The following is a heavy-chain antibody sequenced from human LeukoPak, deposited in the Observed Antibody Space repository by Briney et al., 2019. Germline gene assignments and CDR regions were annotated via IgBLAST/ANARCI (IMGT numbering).Heavy chain of an antibody. Sequence: GASVMVSYKASGYXFTSYYFHWVRQAPGQGLEWMGMVNPSGGSTSYAQKFQGRVTMTRDTSTTTVYMELSSLRSDDTAVFYCARRHKHYYQIDYWGQGTLVTVSS. CDR1: GYXFTSYY. CDR3: ARRHKHYYQIDY. D-gene: IGHD1-26*01. J-gene: IGHJ4*02. CDR2: VNPSGGST. V-gene: IGHV1-46*01.